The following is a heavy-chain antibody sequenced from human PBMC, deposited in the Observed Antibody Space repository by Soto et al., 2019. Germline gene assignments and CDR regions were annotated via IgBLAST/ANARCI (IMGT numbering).Heavy chain of an antibody. V-gene: IGHV3-23*01. CDR2: ISGSGGST. D-gene: IGHD3-16*01. CDR1: GFTFSSYA. J-gene: IGHJ3*02. CDR3: AKDRRFWGRGCDAFDI. Sequence: GGSLRLSCAASGFTFSSYAMSWVRQAPGKGLEWVSAISGSGGSTYYADSVKGRFTISRDNSKNTLYLQMNSLRAEDTAVYYCAKDRRFWGRGCDAFDIWGQGTMVTVSS.